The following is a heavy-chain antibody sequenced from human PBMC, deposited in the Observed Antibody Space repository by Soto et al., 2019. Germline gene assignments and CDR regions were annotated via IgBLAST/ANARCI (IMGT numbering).Heavy chain of an antibody. V-gene: IGHV3-30*18. Sequence: QVHLLESGGGVVQPGRSLRLSCVASGFTFSNFGIHWVRQAPGKGLEWLAVVSYDEVNKFYADSVRGRFTISRDNSKDTVYLQINSLRRDDTAMYFCAKVMTKYSGVAIDHWRQGTLVTVSS. D-gene: IGHD1-26*01. CDR3: AKVMTKYSGVAIDH. CDR1: GFTFSNFG. J-gene: IGHJ1*01. CDR2: VSYDEVNK.